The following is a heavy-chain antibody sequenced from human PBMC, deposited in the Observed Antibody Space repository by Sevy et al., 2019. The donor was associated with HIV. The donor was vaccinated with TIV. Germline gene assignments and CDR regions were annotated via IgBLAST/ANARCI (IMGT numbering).Heavy chain of an antibody. D-gene: IGHD2-8*01. CDR1: GFSLTTSD. J-gene: IGHJ6*02. CDR2: VRNDGSNK. CDR3: ARGRKTTEEWLEELDYYYGLDV. Sequence: GGSLRLSCAASGFSLTTSDMHWVRQAPGKGLEWVAYVRNDGSNKYYADSVRDRFTISRDSPKNTLYLQMNSLRDEDTAIYCRARGRKTTEEWLEELDYYYGLDVWGQGTTVSVSS. V-gene: IGHV3-30*02.